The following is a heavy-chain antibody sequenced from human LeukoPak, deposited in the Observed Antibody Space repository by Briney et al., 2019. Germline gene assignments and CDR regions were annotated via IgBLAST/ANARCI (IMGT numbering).Heavy chain of an antibody. Sequence: SETLSLTCGVSGGSFSFYYWSWIRQPPGKGLEWIGSMYYSGSTYYNPSLKSRVSISLDTSKNQFSLKLSSVTAADTAVYYCARDYGADRGGIGWFDPWGQGTLVTVSS. D-gene: IGHD3-10*01. CDR2: MYYSGST. CDR3: ARDYGADRGGIGWFDP. J-gene: IGHJ5*02. V-gene: IGHV4-39*07. CDR1: GGSFSFYY.